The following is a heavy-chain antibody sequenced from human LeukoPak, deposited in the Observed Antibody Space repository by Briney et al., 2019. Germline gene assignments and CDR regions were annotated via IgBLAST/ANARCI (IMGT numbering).Heavy chain of an antibody. CDR2: IYRGGST. D-gene: IGHD2-21*02. J-gene: IGHJ4*02. V-gene: IGHV3-53*01. CDR1: GLTVGSTY. Sequence: GGSLRLSCAASGLTVGSTYMSWVRQAPGKGLGWVSAIYRGGSTYYADCVKGRFTISRDNPKNAVYLQMSSLRAEDTAVYYCARELGDPGDYWGQGTLVTVSS. CDR3: ARELGDPGDY.